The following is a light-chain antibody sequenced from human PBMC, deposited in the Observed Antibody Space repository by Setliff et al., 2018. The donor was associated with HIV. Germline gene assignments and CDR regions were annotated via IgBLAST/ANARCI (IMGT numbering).Light chain of an antibody. CDR1: SSDVGSYDL. J-gene: IGLJ1*01. Sequence: QSALTQPASVSGSPGQSIAISCTGTSSDVGSYDLVSWYQQHPGKAPKLVIHEVSKRPSGVSYRFSGSKSGNTASLTISELQAEDEATYYCCSYAGRTTFIFGSGTKVTVL. CDR3: CSYAGRTTFI. V-gene: IGLV2-23*02. CDR2: EVS.